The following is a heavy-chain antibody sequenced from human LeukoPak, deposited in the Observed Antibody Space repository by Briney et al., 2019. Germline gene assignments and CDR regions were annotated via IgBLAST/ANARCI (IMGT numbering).Heavy chain of an antibody. CDR2: VPHDEGNK. Sequence: GRSLRLSCAISGFTFNAHGMHWVRQAPGGGLEWVAVVPHDEGNKYYADSVKGRFTVSRDNSKNMLYLQMNSLRTEDTAVYYCVRAFSRRPHYYSMDVWGKGTRVTVSS. J-gene: IGHJ6*04. CDR3: VRAFSRRPHYYSMDV. CDR1: GFTFNAHG. V-gene: IGHV3-30*03. D-gene: IGHD3-22*01.